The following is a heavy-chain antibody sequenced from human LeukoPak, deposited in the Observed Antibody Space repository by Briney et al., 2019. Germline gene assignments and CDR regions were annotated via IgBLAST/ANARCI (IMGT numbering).Heavy chain of an antibody. V-gene: IGHV4-59*08. J-gene: IGHJ2*01. CDR3: ARSIAAAEYWYFDL. Sequence: SETLSLTCTVSGGSISSYYWSWIRQPPGKGLEWIGYIYYSGSTNYNPSLKSRVTISVDTSKNQFSLKLSSVTAADTAVYYCARSIAAAEYWYFDLWGRGTLVTVSS. CDR1: GGSISSYY. CDR2: IYYSGST. D-gene: IGHD6-13*01.